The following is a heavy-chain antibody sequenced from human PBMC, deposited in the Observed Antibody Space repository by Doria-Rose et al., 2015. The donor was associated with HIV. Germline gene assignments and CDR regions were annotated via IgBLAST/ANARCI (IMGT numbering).Heavy chain of an antibody. CDR1: SAAYY. Sequence: SAAYYWSWIRQPPGKGLEWIGYIYYSGSTYYNPSLKSRVTISVDTSKNQFSLKLSSVTAADTAVYYCARARITGTDYWGQGTLVTVSS. J-gene: IGHJ4*02. CDR2: IYYSGST. V-gene: IGHV4-31*02. D-gene: IGHD1-20*01. CDR3: ARARITGTDY.